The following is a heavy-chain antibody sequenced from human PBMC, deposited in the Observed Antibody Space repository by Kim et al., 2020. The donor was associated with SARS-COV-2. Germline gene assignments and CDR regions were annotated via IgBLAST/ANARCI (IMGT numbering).Heavy chain of an antibody. D-gene: IGHD3-9*01. J-gene: IGHJ4*02. CDR3: AKAAPNRILTGYYKSAFDY. Sequence: GGSLRLSCAASGFTFSSYAMSWVRQAPGKGLEWVSAISGSGGSTYYADSVKGRFTISRDNSKNTLYLQMNSLRAEDTAVYYCAKAAPNRILTGYYKSAFDYWGQGTLVTVSS. CDR1: GFTFSSYA. CDR2: ISGSGGST. V-gene: IGHV3-23*01.